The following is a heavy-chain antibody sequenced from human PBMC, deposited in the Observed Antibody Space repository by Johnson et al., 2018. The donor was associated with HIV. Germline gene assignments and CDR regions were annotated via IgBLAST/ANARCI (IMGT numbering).Heavy chain of an antibody. Sequence: QVQLVESGGGVVQPGGSLRLSCAASGFTFSSYGMHWVRQAPGKGLEWVAFIRYDGSNKYYADSVKGRFTISRDNRKNTLYMQMNSLRAEDTAVYYCAKDQIKRLPVDWAFDIWGKGTMVTVSS. J-gene: IGHJ3*02. CDR2: IRYDGSNK. V-gene: IGHV3-30*02. CDR3: AKDQIKRLPVDWAFDI. D-gene: IGHD5-12*01. CDR1: GFTFSSYG.